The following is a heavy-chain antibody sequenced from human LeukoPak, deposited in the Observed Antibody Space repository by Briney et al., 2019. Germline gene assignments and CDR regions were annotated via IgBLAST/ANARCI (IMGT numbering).Heavy chain of an antibody. CDR2: IYYSGST. J-gene: IGHJ4*02. CDR1: GGSISSSSYY. CDR3: ASNNRDYDILTGYRNYFDY. Sequence: PSETLSLTCTVSGGSISSSSYYWGWIRQPPGKGLEWIGSIYYSGSTYYNPSLKSRVTISVDTSKNQLSLKLSSVTAADTAVYYCASNNRDYDILTGYRNYFDYWGQGTLVTVSS. D-gene: IGHD3-9*01. V-gene: IGHV4-39*07.